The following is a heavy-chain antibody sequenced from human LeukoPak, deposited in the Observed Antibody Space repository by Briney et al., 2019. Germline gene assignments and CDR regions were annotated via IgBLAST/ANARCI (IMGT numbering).Heavy chain of an antibody. CDR1: GFTVSRNY. V-gene: IGHV3-66*01. D-gene: IGHD3-22*01. CDR2: IYSGGST. J-gene: IGHJ4*02. Sequence: PGGSLRLSCAASGFTVSRNYMSWVRQAPGKGLEWVSDIYSGGSTYYADSVKGRFAISRDDSKNTLYLQMNSRRAEDTAVYYCARLLLGYDSSGYQNDNWGQGTLVTVSS. CDR3: ARLLLGYDSSGYQNDN.